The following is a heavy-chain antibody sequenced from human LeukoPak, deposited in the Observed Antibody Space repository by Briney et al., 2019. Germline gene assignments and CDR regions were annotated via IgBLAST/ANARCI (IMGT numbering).Heavy chain of an antibody. CDR1: GFTFSSYT. J-gene: IGHJ6*02. Sequence: GGSLRICCAASGFTFSSYTMGWGRPAAGKGVGRGSSISGTSSYIFYSDSVRGRFTISRDNAKNSLYLQMNSLRAEDTAVYYCARDSGPGETFSYYYGMDAWGQGTTVTVSS. CDR2: ISGTSSYI. CDR3: ARDSGPGETFSYYYGMDA. D-gene: IGHD3-10*01. V-gene: IGHV3-21*06.